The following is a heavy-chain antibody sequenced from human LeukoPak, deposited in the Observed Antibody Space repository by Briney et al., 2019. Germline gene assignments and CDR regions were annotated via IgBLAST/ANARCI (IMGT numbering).Heavy chain of an antibody. Sequence: ASVKDSCKASGGTFSSYAISWVGQAPGQGVEWVGGIIPIFGTANYAQKFQGRVTITADESTSTAYMELSSLRSEDTAVYYCARDGQLDKYCSGGSCPTTYYYYGMDVWGQGTTVTVSS. D-gene: IGHD2-15*01. V-gene: IGHV1-69*13. J-gene: IGHJ6*02. CDR1: GGTFSSYA. CDR2: IIPIFGTA. CDR3: ARDGQLDKYCSGGSCPTTYYYYGMDV.